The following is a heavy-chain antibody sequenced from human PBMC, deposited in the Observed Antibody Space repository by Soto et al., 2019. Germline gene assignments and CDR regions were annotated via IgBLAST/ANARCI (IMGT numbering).Heavy chain of an antibody. CDR3: AXXXPXXXXXXVXDY. CDR1: GGSISGYY. J-gene: IGHJ4*02. V-gene: IGHV4-59*01. CDR2: MYNTGST. Sequence: TLSLTCTVSGGSISGYYWSWIRQPPGKGLEWIGYMYNTGSTVYNPSLESRVTMSLDTSKNQFSLKLSAVTTADTAVYYCAXXXPXXXXXXVXDYWSQGTLVTVSS.